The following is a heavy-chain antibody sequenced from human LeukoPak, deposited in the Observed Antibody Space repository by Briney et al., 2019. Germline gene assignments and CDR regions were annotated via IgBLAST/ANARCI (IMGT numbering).Heavy chain of an antibody. CDR3: ARVRGDPYYFDY. V-gene: IGHV3-30-3*01. CDR1: GFTFSSYA. J-gene: IGHJ4*02. Sequence: GGSLRLSCAASGFTFSSYAMHWVRQAPGKGLEWVAVISYDGSNKYYADSVKGRFTISRDNSKNTLYLQMNSLRAEDTAVYYCARVRGDPYYFDYWGRGTLVTVSS. D-gene: IGHD3-10*01. CDR2: ISYDGSNK.